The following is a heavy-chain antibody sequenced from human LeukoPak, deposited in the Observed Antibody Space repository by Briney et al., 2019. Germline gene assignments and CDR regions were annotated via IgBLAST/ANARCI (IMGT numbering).Heavy chain of an antibody. Sequence: EASVKVSCKASGYTFTGYYIHWVRQAPGQGLQWMGWINPNSGGTDYAQMFQGRVTMTRDTPISTAYMELSRLRSDDTAVYYCARDRVGTSYDASAPTGYWGQGSLVTVSS. CDR3: ARDRVGTSYDASAPTGY. J-gene: IGHJ4*02. CDR1: GYTFTGYY. D-gene: IGHD3-22*01. CDR2: INPNSGGT. V-gene: IGHV1-2*02.